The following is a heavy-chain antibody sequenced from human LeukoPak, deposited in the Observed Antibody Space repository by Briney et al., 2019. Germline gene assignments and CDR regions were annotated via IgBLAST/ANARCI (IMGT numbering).Heavy chain of an antibody. J-gene: IGHJ1*01. Sequence: SQTLSLTCTVSGGSISSGGYYWSWIRQHPGKGLEWIGYIYYSGSTYYNPSLKSRVTISVDTSKNQFSLKLSSVTAADTAVYYCARLRRDGYNYNSIHQYFQHWGQGTLVTVSS. CDR3: ARLRRDGYNYNSIHQYFQH. CDR1: GGSISSGGYY. D-gene: IGHD5-24*01. CDR2: IYYSGST. V-gene: IGHV4-31*03.